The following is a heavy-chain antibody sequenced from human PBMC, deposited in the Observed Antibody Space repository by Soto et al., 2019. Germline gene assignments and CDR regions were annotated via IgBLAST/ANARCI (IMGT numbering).Heavy chain of an antibody. V-gene: IGHV1-2*02. J-gene: IGHJ4*02. Sequence: QVQLVQSGADVKKPGASVKVSCKTSGYTFSGYFMHWLRQAPGQGLEWMGWMNPNSGGTDYAQNFQGMFSMTWDTSISTAYMELSSLRSDDTAIYYCARGYYSSSWRVFDYCGQGTLVTVSS. D-gene: IGHD6-13*01. CDR2: MNPNSGGT. CDR1: GYTFSGYF. CDR3: ARGYYSSSWRVFDY.